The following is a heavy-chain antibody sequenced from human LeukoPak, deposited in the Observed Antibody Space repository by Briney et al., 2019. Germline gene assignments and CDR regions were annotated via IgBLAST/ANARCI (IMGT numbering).Heavy chain of an antibody. CDR1: GGTFSSYA. V-gene: IGHV1-69*13. CDR3: ARENLRITGTARNWFDP. D-gene: IGHD1-7*01. Sequence: SVKVSCRASGGTFSSYAISWVRQAPGQGLEWMGGIIPIFGTANYAQKFQGRVTITADESTSTAYMELSSLRSEDTAVYYCARENLRITGTARNWFDPWGQGTLVTVSS. J-gene: IGHJ5*02. CDR2: IIPIFGTA.